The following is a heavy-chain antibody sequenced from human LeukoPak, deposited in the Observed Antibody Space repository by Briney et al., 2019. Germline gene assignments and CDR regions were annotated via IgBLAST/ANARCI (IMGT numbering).Heavy chain of an antibody. CDR3: AKSLGYSSGIDAFDI. D-gene: IGHD6-19*01. CDR2: ISASGGNT. V-gene: IGHV3-23*01. CDR1: GFTFSNYA. J-gene: IGHJ3*02. Sequence: GGSLRLSCAASGFTFSNYAINWVRQAPGKGLEWVSGISASGGNTFYATSVTGRFSISRDNSKNTVYLQMSSLRDEDTAVYYCAKSLGYSSGIDAFDIWGQGTMVTVSS.